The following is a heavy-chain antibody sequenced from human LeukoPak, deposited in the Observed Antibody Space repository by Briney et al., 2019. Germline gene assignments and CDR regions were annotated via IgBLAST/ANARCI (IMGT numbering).Heavy chain of an antibody. CDR1: GYTFTGYY. Sequence: GASVKVSCKASGYTFTGYYMHWVRQAPGQGLEWMGRINPNSGGTNYAQKFQGRVTMTRDTSISTVYMELSRLRSDDTAVYYCARTYYYDSSGYYDFQHWGQGTLVTVSS. D-gene: IGHD3-22*01. CDR2: INPNSGGT. CDR3: ARTYYYDSSGYYDFQH. J-gene: IGHJ1*01. V-gene: IGHV1-2*06.